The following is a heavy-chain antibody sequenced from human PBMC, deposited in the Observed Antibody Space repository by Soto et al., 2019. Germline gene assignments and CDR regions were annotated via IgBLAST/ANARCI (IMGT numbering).Heavy chain of an antibody. Sequence: GASVKVSCKASGGTFSSYTISWVRQAPGQGLEWMGRIIPILGIANYAQKFQGRVTITADKSTSTAYMELSSLRSEDTAVYYCARDLEVNYYGSGSYPNWFDPWGQGTLVTVS. CDR2: IIPILGIA. CDR1: GGTFSSYT. J-gene: IGHJ5*02. CDR3: ARDLEVNYYGSGSYPNWFDP. V-gene: IGHV1-69*04. D-gene: IGHD3-10*01.